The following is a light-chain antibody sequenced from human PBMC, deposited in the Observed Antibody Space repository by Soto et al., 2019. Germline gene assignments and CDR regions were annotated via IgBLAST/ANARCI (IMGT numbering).Light chain of an antibody. CDR3: AAWDDSLRAVV. Sequence: QAVVTQPPSASGTPGQRVSISCSGSSTNIGSYYVYWFQHLPGTAPKPLIYSNSQRPSGVPDRFSGSKSGTSASLAVSELRAEDEADYYCAAWDDSLRAVVFGGGTQLTVL. V-gene: IGLV1-47*02. J-gene: IGLJ2*01. CDR1: STNIGSYY. CDR2: SNS.